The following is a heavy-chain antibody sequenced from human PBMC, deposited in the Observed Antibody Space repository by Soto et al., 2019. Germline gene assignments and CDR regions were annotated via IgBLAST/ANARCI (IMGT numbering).Heavy chain of an antibody. D-gene: IGHD2-21*02. CDR2: LQTDGSHP. CDR3: ARGGDPDY. V-gene: IGHV3-74*01. J-gene: IGHJ4*02. CDR1: GFTFNYYW. Sequence: EVQLVESGGGVVQPGGSLRLSSVASGFTFNYYWMHWVRQAPGKGLMWVSRLQTDGSHPVYADSVKGRFTISRDNAKNTLYLQMNNLRAEDTAVYYCARGGDPDYWGQGTLVTVSS.